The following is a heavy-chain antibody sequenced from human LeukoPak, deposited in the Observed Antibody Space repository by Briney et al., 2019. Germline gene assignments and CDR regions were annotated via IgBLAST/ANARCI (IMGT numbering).Heavy chain of an antibody. CDR1: GGTFSSYA. V-gene: IGHV1-69*05. D-gene: IGHD2-2*01. J-gene: IGHJ6*03. Sequence: ASVKVSCKASGGTFSSYAISWVRQAPGQGLEWMGGIIPIFGTANYAQKYQGRVTITTDESTSTAYMELSSLRSEDTAVYYCARSHMPPVGPYYMDVWGKGTTVTVSS. CDR3: ARSHMPPVGPYYMDV. CDR2: IIPIFGTA.